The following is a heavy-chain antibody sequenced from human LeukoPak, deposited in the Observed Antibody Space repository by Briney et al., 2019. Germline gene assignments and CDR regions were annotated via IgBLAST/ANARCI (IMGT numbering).Heavy chain of an antibody. CDR3: ARHVGKWGFDY. J-gene: IGHJ4*02. Sequence: PGGSLRLSCAASGFTFSSYAMSWLRQSPGKGLEWIGNIHYSGGTKYNPPLKSRVTISVDTSKNQVSLKLSSVTAADTAVYYCARHVGKWGFDYWGQGTLVTVSS. CDR1: GFTFSSYA. V-gene: IGHV4-59*08. D-gene: IGHD7-27*01. CDR2: IHYSGGT.